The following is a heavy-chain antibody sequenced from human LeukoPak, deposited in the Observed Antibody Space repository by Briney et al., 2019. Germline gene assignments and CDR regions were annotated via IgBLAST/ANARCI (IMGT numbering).Heavy chain of an antibody. Sequence: SLRLSCAASGFTFDDYAMQWVRQAPGKGLEWVSGISWNSGTIVYADSVKGRSTISRDNAKSSLYLQMNSLRPEDTALYYCAKDIASSGPHAFDIWGQGTMVTVSS. CDR2: ISWNSGTI. D-gene: IGHD3-22*01. CDR3: AKDIASSGPHAFDI. J-gene: IGHJ3*02. CDR1: GFTFDDYA. V-gene: IGHV3-9*01.